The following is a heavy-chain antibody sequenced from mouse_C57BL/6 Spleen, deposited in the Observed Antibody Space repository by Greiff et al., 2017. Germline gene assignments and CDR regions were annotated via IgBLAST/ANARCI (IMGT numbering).Heavy chain of an antibody. Sequence: QVQLKESGAELVRPGASVTLSCKASGYTFTDYEMHWVKQTPVHGLEWIGAIDPETGGTAYNQKFKGKDILTADKSSSTAYMELRSLTSEDSAVYYCTTTTVVATDYFDYWGQGTTLTVSS. CDR2: IDPETGGT. CDR1: GYTFTDYE. V-gene: IGHV1-15*01. J-gene: IGHJ2*01. CDR3: TTTTVVATDYFDY. D-gene: IGHD1-1*01.